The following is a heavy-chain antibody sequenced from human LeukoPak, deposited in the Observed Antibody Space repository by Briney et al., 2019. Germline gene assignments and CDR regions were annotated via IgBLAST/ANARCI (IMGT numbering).Heavy chain of an antibody. Sequence: GGSLRLSCAASGFTFSSYAMSWVRQAPGKGLEWVSAISGSGGSTYYADSVKGRFIISRDNSKNTLYLQMNSLRAEDTAVYYCAKMRVRGVISSYFDYWGQGTLVTVSS. CDR2: ISGSGGST. V-gene: IGHV3-23*01. D-gene: IGHD3-10*01. CDR3: AKMRVRGVISSYFDY. J-gene: IGHJ4*02. CDR1: GFTFSSYA.